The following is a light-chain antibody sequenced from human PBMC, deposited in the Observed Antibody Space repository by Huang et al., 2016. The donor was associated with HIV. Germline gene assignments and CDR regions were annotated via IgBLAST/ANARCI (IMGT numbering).Light chain of an antibody. CDR3: QQYYRNPKT. CDR2: WSA. Sequence: DIVMTQSPDSLSISPGERATINCKSSQSLLYNLNSKNYLAWFQKRPGQPPKLLFHWSASRQSGIPKRFSASGSGTDFTLTIDNLQTEDVAIYYCQQYYRNPKTFGRGTAVEI. J-gene: IGKJ4*01. CDR1: QSLLYNLNSKNY. V-gene: IGKV4-1*01.